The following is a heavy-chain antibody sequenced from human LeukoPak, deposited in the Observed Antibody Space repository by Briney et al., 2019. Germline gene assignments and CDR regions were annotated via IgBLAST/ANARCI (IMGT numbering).Heavy chain of an antibody. Sequence: GRSLRLSCAASGFTFSSYAMSWVRQAPGKGLEWVSTISGSGGSTYYADSVKGRFTISRDNSKNTLYLQMNSLRAEDTAVYYCAKALKVRGVILPFDYWGQGTLVTVSS. CDR1: GFTFSSYA. V-gene: IGHV3-23*01. CDR2: ISGSGGST. CDR3: AKALKVRGVILPFDY. D-gene: IGHD3-10*01. J-gene: IGHJ4*02.